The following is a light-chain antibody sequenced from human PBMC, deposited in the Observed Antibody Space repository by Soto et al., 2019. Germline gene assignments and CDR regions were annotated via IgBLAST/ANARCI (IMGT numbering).Light chain of an antibody. Sequence: EIVLTQSPGTLSLSPGERATLSCRASQSVTSTYLAWYQQKPGQAPRLLIYGAFSRAIGIPDRFSGSVSGSDFILTINRLEPEDFAVYYCQQYGSSHTFGQGTRLEI. CDR1: QSVTSTY. CDR2: GAF. J-gene: IGKJ5*01. V-gene: IGKV3-20*01. CDR3: QQYGSSHT.